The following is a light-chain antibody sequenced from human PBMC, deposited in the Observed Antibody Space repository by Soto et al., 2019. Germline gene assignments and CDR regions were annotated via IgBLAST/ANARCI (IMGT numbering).Light chain of an antibody. CDR2: DAS. CDR3: QQYNNWFWT. CDR1: QTVSSY. J-gene: IGKJ1*01. V-gene: IGKV3-11*01. Sequence: EIVLTQSPATLSLSPGERATLSCRASQTVSSYLLWYQQKPGQAPRLLIYDASNRATGVPARFTGSGSETEFTLTISSLQSEDFAVYYCQQYNNWFWTFGQGTKVDIK.